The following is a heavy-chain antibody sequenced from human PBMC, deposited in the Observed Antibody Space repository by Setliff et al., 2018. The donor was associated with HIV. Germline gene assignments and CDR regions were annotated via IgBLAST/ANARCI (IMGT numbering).Heavy chain of an antibody. CDR2: IISMFGTG. V-gene: IGHV1-69*13. D-gene: IGHD2-15*01. CDR1: GGTFSTCT. J-gene: IGHJ3*02. Sequence: SVKVSCKASGGTFSTCTVNWVRQAPGRGLEWMGGIISMFGTGNYAQKFQDRVTITADESTSTAYMELTSLRSEDTAVYYCVRSLRYCSGGGCSSDWVYDAFDIWGQGTMVTVSS. CDR3: VRSLRYCSGGGCSSDWVYDAFDI.